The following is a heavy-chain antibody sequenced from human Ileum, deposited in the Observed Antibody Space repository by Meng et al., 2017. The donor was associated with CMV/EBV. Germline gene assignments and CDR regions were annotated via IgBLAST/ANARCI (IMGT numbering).Heavy chain of an antibody. CDR3: ARGPGGFGDFNFDY. J-gene: IGHJ4*02. Sequence: QVDLAGWGPGPVKPSEPLSLTCTVSGDSITSFYWGWVRQPAGKALEWIGRIYHGGSTNYNPSLKSRVTLSVDTSKNQFSMRLTSVTAADTAVYYCARGPGGFGDFNFDYWGQGTLVTVSS. CDR2: IYHGGST. D-gene: IGHD3-16*01. CDR1: GDSITSFY. V-gene: IGHV4-4*07.